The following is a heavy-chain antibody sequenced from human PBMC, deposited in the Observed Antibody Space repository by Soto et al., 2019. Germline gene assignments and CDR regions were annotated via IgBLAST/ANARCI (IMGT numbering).Heavy chain of an antibody. CDR3: ARDQWSSSWYYFDY. CDR2: IWYDGSNK. D-gene: IGHD6-13*01. J-gene: IGHJ4*02. CDR1: GFTFSSYG. Sequence: QVQLVESGGGVVQSGRSLRLSCAASGFTFSSYGMHWVRQAPGKGLEWVAVIWYDGSNKYYADSVKGRFTISRDNSKNTLYLQMNSLRAEDTAVYYCARDQWSSSWYYFDYWGQGTLVTVSS. V-gene: IGHV3-33*01.